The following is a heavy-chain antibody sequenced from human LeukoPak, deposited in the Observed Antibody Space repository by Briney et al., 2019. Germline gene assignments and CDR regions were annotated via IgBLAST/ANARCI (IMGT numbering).Heavy chain of an antibody. J-gene: IGHJ6*02. D-gene: IGHD6-19*01. CDR3: ARADSSGWFDV. CDR2: ISSSSSYI. Sequence: GGSLRLSCAASGFTFSSYWTSWVRQAPGKGLEWVSSISSSSSYIYYADSVKGQFTISRDNAKNSLFLQMNSLRAEDTAVYYCARADSSGWFDVWGQGTTVTVSS. V-gene: IGHV3-21*01. CDR1: GFTFSSYW.